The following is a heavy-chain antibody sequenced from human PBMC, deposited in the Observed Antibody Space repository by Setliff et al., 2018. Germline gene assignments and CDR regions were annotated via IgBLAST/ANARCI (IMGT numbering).Heavy chain of an antibody. CDR3: ASRYCSSTNCRNWFDP. Sequence: SETLSLTCTVSGDSISSSRYYWAWIRQPPGKGLEWIGSFYYSGSIYYNPSLKSRVTISVDTSKNHFSLKLSSVTAADTSVYYCASRYCSSTNCRNWFDPWGQGTLVTVSS. J-gene: IGHJ5*02. CDR1: GDSISSSRYY. D-gene: IGHD2-2*01. CDR2: FYYSGSI. V-gene: IGHV4-39*02.